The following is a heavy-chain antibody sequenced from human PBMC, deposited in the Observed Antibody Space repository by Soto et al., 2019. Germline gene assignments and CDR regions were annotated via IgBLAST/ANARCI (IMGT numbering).Heavy chain of an antibody. CDR2: IYNDGTT. CDR1: RFTVSSTY. V-gene: IGHV3-66*01. J-gene: IGHJ4*02. CDR3: AKDRSAGYSSSWPPG. Sequence: PGGSLRLSCAASRFTVSSTYMNWVRQAPGKEPECVSVIYNDGTTYYADSVKGRFTISRDNSKNTLYLQMNSLRAEDTAVYYCAKDRSAGYSSSWPPGWGQGTLVTVSS. D-gene: IGHD6-13*01.